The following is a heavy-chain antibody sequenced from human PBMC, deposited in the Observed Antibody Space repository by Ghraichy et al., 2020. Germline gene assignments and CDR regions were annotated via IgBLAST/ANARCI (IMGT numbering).Heavy chain of an antibody. V-gene: IGHV3-7*01. J-gene: IGHJ4*02. Sequence: SCAASGFTFSSYWMSWVRQAPGKGLEWVANIKQDGSEKYYVDSVKGQFTISRDNAKNSLYLQMNSLRAEDTAVYYCARVYSSGWYPLGFDYWGQGTLVTVSS. D-gene: IGHD6-19*01. CDR2: IKQDGSEK. CDR1: GFTFSSYW. CDR3: ARVYSSGWYPLGFDY.